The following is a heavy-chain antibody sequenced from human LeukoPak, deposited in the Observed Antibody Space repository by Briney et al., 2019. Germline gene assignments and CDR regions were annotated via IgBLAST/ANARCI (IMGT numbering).Heavy chain of an antibody. D-gene: IGHD4-17*01. J-gene: IGHJ4*02. CDR3: ARVGAAVTTSPAPFFDY. CDR2: INHSGST. V-gene: IGHV4-34*01. Sequence: KSSETLSLTCAVYGGSFSGYYWSWIRQPPGKGLEWIGEINHSGSTNYNPSLKSRVTISVDTSKNQFSLKLSSVTAADTAVYYCARVGAAVTTSPAPFFDYWGQGTLVTVSS. CDR1: GGSFSGYY.